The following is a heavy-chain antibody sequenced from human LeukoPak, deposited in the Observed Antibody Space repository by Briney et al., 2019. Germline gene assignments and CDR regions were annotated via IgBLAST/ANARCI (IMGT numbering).Heavy chain of an antibody. J-gene: IGHJ4*02. Sequence: SETLSLTCTVSGGSISSGGYYWSWIRQPPGKGLEWIGYIYHSGSTYYNPSLKSRVTISLDKSRNQFSLNLNSVSAADTAVYYCARSYFGSGTFNGFDYWGQGTLVTVSS. CDR1: GGSISSGGYY. V-gene: IGHV4-30-2*01. CDR3: ARSYFGSGTFNGFDY. D-gene: IGHD3-10*01. CDR2: IYHSGST.